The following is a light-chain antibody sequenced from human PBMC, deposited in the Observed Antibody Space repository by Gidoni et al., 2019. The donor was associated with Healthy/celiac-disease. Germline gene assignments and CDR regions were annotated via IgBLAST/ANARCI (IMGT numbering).Light chain of an antibody. J-gene: IGKJ1*01. Sequence: DIQMTQSPSSLSASVGDRVTITYRASQSISSYLNWYQQKPGKAPKLLIYAASSLQSGVPSRFSGSGSGTDFTLTISSLQPEDFATYYCQQSYSTPPTFGLGTKVEIK. V-gene: IGKV1-39*01. CDR2: AAS. CDR3: QQSYSTPPT. CDR1: QSISSY.